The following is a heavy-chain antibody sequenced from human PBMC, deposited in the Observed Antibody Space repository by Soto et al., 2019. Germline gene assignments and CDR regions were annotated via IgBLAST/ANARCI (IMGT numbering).Heavy chain of an antibody. Sequence: EVQLLESGGGLVQPGGSLRLSCAASGFTFSSYAMSWVRQAPGKGLEWVSAISGSGGSTYYADSVKGRFTISRDNSKNTLYLQMNSLRAEDTAVYYCAKDPQDIVVVPAAQAAYWGQGTLVTVSS. J-gene: IGHJ4*02. D-gene: IGHD2-2*01. CDR3: AKDPQDIVVVPAAQAAY. V-gene: IGHV3-23*01. CDR2: ISGSGGST. CDR1: GFTFSSYA.